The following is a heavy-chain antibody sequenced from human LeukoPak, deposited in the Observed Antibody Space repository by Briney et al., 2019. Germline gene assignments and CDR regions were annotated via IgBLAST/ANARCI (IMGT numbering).Heavy chain of an antibody. V-gene: IGHV4-34*01. J-gene: IGHJ2*01. Sequence: PSETLSLTCVVYGGSFSGDYWSWIRQPPGRGLEWIGEINHSGRTNYNPSLKSRVTISVDTSKNQFSLKLSSVTAADTAVYYCAKAGYGDYSWYFDLWGRGTLVTVSS. CDR1: GGSFSGDY. D-gene: IGHD4-17*01. CDR3: AKAGYGDYSWYFDL. CDR2: INHSGRT.